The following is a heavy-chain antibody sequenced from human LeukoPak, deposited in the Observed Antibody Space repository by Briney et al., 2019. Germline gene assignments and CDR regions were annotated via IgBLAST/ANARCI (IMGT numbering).Heavy chain of an antibody. CDR3: AREGPYCSSTSCYFEGMDV. CDR1: GGSFSGYY. V-gene: IGHV4-34*01. J-gene: IGHJ6*04. D-gene: IGHD2-2*01. CDR2: INHSGST. Sequence: SETLSLTCAVYGGSFSGYYWSWIRQPPGKGLEWIGEINHSGSTNYNPSLKSRVTISVDTSKNQFSLKLSSVTAADTAVYYCAREGPYCSSTSCYFEGMDVWGKGTTVTVSS.